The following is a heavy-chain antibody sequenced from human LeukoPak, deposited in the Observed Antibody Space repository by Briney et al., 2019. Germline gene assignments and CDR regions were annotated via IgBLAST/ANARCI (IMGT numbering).Heavy chain of an antibody. CDR1: GFMFSNFW. D-gene: IGHD5-24*01. J-gene: IGHJ4*02. CDR3: ARGDGGFDY. CDR2: TNNDGTTK. Sequence: GGSLRLSCAASGFMFSNFWMHWVRQAPGKGLEWVSFTNNDGTTKEYADSVKGRFTISRDNTRNTVDLQMNGLSAEDTAVYHCARGDGGFDYWGQGSLVTVSS. V-gene: IGHV3-74*03.